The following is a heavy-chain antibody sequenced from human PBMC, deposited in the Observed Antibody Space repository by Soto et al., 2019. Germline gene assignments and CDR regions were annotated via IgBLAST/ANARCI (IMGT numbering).Heavy chain of an antibody. CDR2: ISYDGSNK. D-gene: IGHD3-22*01. V-gene: IGHV3-30-3*01. CDR3: AREVRYSSGYNWFDP. CDR1: GFTFSSYA. J-gene: IGHJ5*02. Sequence: QVQLVESGGGVVQPGRSLRLSCAASGFTFSSYAMHWVRQAPGKGLEWVAVISYDGSNKYYADSVKGRFTISRDNSKNTLYLQMNSLRAEDTAVYYCAREVRYSSGYNWFDPWGQGTLVTVSS.